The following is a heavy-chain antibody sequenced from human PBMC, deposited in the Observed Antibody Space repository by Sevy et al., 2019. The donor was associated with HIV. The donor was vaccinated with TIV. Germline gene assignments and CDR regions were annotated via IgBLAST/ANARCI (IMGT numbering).Heavy chain of an antibody. J-gene: IGHJ6*02. Sequence: GGSLRLSCAASGFTFSDYYMSWIRQAQGKGLEWISYISGSDSTIYYADSVKGRFTISRDNAKNSLYLQMNSLRAEDTAVYYCARDHVKDGDLGDYYYYAMDVWGQGTTVTVSS. CDR3: ARDHVKDGDLGDYYYYAMDV. CDR1: GFTFSDYY. CDR2: ISGSDSTI. D-gene: IGHD4-17*01. V-gene: IGHV3-11*01.